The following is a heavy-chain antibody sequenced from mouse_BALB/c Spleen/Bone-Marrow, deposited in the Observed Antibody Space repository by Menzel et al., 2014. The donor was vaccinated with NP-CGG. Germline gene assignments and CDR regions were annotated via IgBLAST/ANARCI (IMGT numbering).Heavy chain of an antibody. Sequence: EVQLVESGGGLVKPGGSLKLSCAASGFTFSSYTMSWVRQTPEKRLEWVATISSGGSYTYYPARVKGRFTISRDKATNTSSLKMSSLKSEDTAMYYCARDRTTARAPRCFDVWGAGTTVTVSS. CDR3: ARDRTTARAPRCFDV. V-gene: IGHV5-6-4*01. CDR2: ISSGGSYT. J-gene: IGHJ1*01. CDR1: GFTFSSYT. D-gene: IGHD3-2*01.